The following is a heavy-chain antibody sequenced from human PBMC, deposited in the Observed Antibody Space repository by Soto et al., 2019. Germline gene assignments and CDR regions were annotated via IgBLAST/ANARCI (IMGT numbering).Heavy chain of an antibody. CDR2: IIPIFGTA. J-gene: IGHJ6*02. CDR3: AXXXXXXXXXXXXXXXXDG. Sequence: QVQLVQSGAEVMQPGSSVRVSCKASGGTFSSYAISWVRQAPGQGLEWMGGIIPIFGTADYAQKFQGRVTITADESTTTAYMELSSLRSEDTAVYFCAXXXXXXXXXXXXXXXXDGXGQGTTVTVSS. V-gene: IGHV1-69*12. CDR1: GGTFSSYA.